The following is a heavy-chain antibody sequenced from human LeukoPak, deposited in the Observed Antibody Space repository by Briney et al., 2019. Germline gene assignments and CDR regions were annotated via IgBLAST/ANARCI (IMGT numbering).Heavy chain of an antibody. CDR3: ARCSGYDSPPPFDY. CDR2: ISAYNGNT. CDR1: GYTFTSYG. D-gene: IGHD5-12*01. Sequence: GASVKVSCKASGYTFTSYGISWVRQAPGQGLEWMGWISAYNGNTNYARKLQGRVTMTTDTSTSTAYMELRSLRSDDTAVYYCARCSGYDSPPPFDYWGQGTLVTVSS. J-gene: IGHJ4*02. V-gene: IGHV1-18*01.